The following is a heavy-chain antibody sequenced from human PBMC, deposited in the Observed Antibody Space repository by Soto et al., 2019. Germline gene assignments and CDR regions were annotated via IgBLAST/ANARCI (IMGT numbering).Heavy chain of an antibody. J-gene: IGHJ4*02. CDR1: GYSFAGYW. Sequence: PGESLKISCKGSGYSFAGYWVTWVRQKPGKGLEWMGRIDPSDSQTYYSPSFRGHVTISATKSITTVFLQWSSLRASDTAMYYCARQIYDSDTGPNFQYYFDSWGQGTPVTVSS. CDR3: ARQIYDSDTGPNFQYYFDS. CDR2: IDPSDSQT. D-gene: IGHD3-22*01. V-gene: IGHV5-10-1*01.